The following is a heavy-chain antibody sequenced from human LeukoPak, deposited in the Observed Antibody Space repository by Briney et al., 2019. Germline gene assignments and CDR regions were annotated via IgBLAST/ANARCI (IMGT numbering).Heavy chain of an antibody. V-gene: IGHV1-69*13. D-gene: IGHD6-19*01. CDR1: GGTFSSYA. CDR3: ARERRIAVAGYYYYGMDV. J-gene: IGHJ6*02. Sequence: SVKVSCKASGGTFSSYAISWVRQAPGQGLEWMGGIIPIFGTANYAQKFQGRVTITADESTSTAYMELSSLRSEDTAVYYCARERRIAVAGYYYYGMDVWGQGTTVTVSS. CDR2: IIPIFGTA.